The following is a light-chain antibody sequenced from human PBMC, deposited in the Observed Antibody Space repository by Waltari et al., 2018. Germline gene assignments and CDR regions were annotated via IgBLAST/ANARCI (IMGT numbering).Light chain of an antibody. J-gene: IGLJ3*02. Sequence: QVVLTQPPSVSASLGASVTLTCTLASGHNTYAIAWPQQQAEKGPQFLMKVKSDGSHTRGDGIPDRFSGSSSGAERYLTISNLQPEDEADYYCQTWATGIFWLFGGGTKLTVL. CDR2: VKSDGSH. CDR3: QTWATGIFWL. V-gene: IGLV4-69*01. CDR1: SGHNTYA.